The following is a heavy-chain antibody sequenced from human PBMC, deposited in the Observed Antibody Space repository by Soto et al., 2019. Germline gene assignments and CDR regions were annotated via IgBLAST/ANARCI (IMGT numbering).Heavy chain of an antibody. J-gene: IGHJ5*02. CDR2: TYYRSKWYN. Sequence: SQTLSLTCAISGDSVSSSSAAWNWIRQSPSRGLEWLGRTYYRSKWYNDYAVSVKSRITINPDTSKNQFSLQPNSVTPEDTAVYYCARGQWLVRGHNWFDPWGQGTLVTVSS. CDR1: GDSVSSSSAA. D-gene: IGHD6-19*01. CDR3: ARGQWLVRGHNWFDP. V-gene: IGHV6-1*01.